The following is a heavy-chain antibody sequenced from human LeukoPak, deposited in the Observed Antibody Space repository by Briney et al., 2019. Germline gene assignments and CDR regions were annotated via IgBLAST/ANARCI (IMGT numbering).Heavy chain of an antibody. CDR3: ASYSRPRVYYFYMDV. CDR1: GGSISSGSYY. V-gene: IGHV4-39*01. D-gene: IGHD6-13*01. Sequence: PSETLSLXCTVSGGSISSGSYYWGWIRQPPAKGLEWIGSIFYSGSTNYNPSLKSRVTISVDTSKNQFSLKLSSVTAADTAVNYCASYSRPRVYYFYMDVWGKGTTVSVSS. CDR2: IFYSGST. J-gene: IGHJ6*03.